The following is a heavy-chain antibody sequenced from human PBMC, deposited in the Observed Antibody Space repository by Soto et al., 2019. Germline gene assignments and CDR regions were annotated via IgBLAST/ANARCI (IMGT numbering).Heavy chain of an antibody. J-gene: IGHJ6*01. V-gene: IGHV1-69*12. CDR1: GGTFSSHG. D-gene: IGHD5-12*01. Sequence: QVQLVQSGAEVKKPGSSVKVSCKASGGTFSSHGISWVRQAPGQGLEWMGGIVPIFGTADDAPRFRGRVTITADESTSTAYMELSSLRSEDTAVYYCARGRYSGYDMPDTYYYYNYGMDVWGQGTTVTVSS. CDR3: ARGRYSGYDMPDTYYYYNYGMDV. CDR2: IVPIFGTA.